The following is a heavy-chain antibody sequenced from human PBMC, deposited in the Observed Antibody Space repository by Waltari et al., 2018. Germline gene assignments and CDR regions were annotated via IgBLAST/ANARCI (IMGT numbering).Heavy chain of an antibody. V-gene: IGHV3-30-3*01. CDR2: ISYDGSNK. CDR1: GFTFSSYA. D-gene: IGHD4-17*01. J-gene: IGHJ4*02. Sequence: QVQLVESGGGVVQPGRSLRLSCAASGFTFSSYAMHWVRQAPGKGLEWVAVISYDGSNKYYADSVKGRFTISRDNSKNTLYLQMNCLRAEDTAVYYCGRTSWGQGTLVTVSS. CDR3: GRTS.